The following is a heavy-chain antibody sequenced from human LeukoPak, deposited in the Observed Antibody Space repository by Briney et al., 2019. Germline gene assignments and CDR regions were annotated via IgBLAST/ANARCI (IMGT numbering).Heavy chain of an antibody. CDR3: ARDGTVATNWFDP. CDR1: GGSVSSYY. J-gene: IGHJ5*02. V-gene: IGHV4-59*02. CDR2: IKSSGSS. D-gene: IGHD5-12*01. Sequence: SETLSLTCTVSGGSVSSYYWSWIRQPPGKGLEWIGYIKSSGSSNYNPSLKSRVTISMDTSKNQFSLRLNSVTAADTAVYYCARDGTVATNWFDPWGQGTLVTVSS.